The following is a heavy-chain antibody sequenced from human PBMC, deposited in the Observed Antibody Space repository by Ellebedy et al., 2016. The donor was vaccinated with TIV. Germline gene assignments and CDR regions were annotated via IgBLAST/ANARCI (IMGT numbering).Heavy chain of an antibody. D-gene: IGHD7-27*01. V-gene: IGHV3-15*07. CDR1: GFTLTNAW. CDR2: IKSKSGGGTT. J-gene: IGHJ4*02. Sequence: GESLKIYCAASGFTLTNAWMNWIRQAPGKGLEWVGRIKSKSGGGTTDYAAPVKGRFTISRDDSKTTLFLQMNSLQNEDTAVYYCTTLGSWNYWGQGALVAVSS. CDR3: TTLGSWNY.